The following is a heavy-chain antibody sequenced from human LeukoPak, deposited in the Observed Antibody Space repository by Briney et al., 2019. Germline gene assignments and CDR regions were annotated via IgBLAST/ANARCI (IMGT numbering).Heavy chain of an antibody. J-gene: IGHJ3*02. CDR2: MYYGGSG. D-gene: IGHD4-17*01. V-gene: IGHV4-59*08. CDR1: AGSISSYY. CDR3: ARGTVTTSMKAFDI. Sequence: PSETLSLTCTVSAGSISSYYWSWIRQPPGKGLEWIAYMYYGGSGNYNPSLKSRVTMSIDTSKSQFSLKLSSVTAADTAVYYCARGTVTTSMKAFDIWGQGTMVTVSS.